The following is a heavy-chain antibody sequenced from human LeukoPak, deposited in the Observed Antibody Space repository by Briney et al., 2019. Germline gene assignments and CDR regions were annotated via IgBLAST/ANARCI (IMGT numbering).Heavy chain of an antibody. V-gene: IGHV3-23*01. Sequence: GGSLRLSCAASGFTFSSYAMSWVRQAPGKGLEWVSAISGSGGSTYYADSVKGRFTISRDNAKNSLYLQMNSLRAEDTAVYYCARAAENYGGRFDSWGQGTLVTVSS. D-gene: IGHD3-16*01. CDR2: ISGSGGST. J-gene: IGHJ4*02. CDR1: GFTFSSYA. CDR3: ARAAENYGGRFDS.